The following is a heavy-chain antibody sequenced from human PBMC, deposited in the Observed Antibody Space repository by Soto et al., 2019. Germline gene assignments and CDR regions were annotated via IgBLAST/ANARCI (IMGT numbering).Heavy chain of an antibody. J-gene: IGHJ4*02. V-gene: IGHV3-21*01. D-gene: IGHD3-22*01. CDR3: ASHPYYDSSGTNY. CDR1: GFTFSSYS. Sequence: ESGGGLVKPGGSLRLSCAASGFTFSSYSMNWVRQAPGKGLEWVSSISSSSSYIYYADSVKGRFTISRDNSKNSLYLQMNSLRAEDTAVYYCASHPYYDSSGTNYWGQGTLVTVSS. CDR2: ISSSSSYI.